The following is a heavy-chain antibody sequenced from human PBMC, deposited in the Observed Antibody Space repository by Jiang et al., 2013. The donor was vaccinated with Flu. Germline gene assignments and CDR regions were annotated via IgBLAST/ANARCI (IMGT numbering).Heavy chain of an antibody. Sequence: VQLVESGGGLVQSGGSLRLSCATSGFPFNTYWMHWVRQAPGKGLVWVSLIKGDGRTSTYADSVKGRFTISRDNAKNTVYLEMNSLRVEDTALYYCATGGMAAYAYWGQGPWSPSPQ. CDR2: IKGDGRTS. CDR3: ATGGMAAYAY. V-gene: IGHV3-74*01. J-gene: IGHJ4*02. D-gene: IGHD2-2*01. CDR1: GFPFNTYW.